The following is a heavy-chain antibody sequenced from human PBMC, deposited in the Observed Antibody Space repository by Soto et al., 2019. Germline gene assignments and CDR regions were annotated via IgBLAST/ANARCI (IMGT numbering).Heavy chain of an antibody. Sequence: QVQLVQSGAEVKKPGSSVKVSCKASGGTFSSYAISWVRQAPGQGLEWMGGIIPIFGTANYAQKFQGRVTITADESTSTAYMELSSLRSEDTAVYYCVADGSKYYYDSSGYYYGMDVWGQGTTVTVSS. CDR3: VADGSKYYYDSSGYYYGMDV. V-gene: IGHV1-69*01. J-gene: IGHJ6*02. D-gene: IGHD3-22*01. CDR1: GGTFSSYA. CDR2: IIPIFGTA.